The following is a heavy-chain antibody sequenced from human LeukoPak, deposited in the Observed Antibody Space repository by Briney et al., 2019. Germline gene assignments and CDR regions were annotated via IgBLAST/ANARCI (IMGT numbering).Heavy chain of an antibody. Sequence: ASETLSLTCTVSGGSISSGSYYWSWIRQPPGKGLEWIGYIYYSGSTNYNPSLKSRVTISVDTSKNQFSLKLSSVTAADTAVYYCARIDSSGYPIYWYFDLWGRGTLVTVSS. D-gene: IGHD3-22*01. V-gene: IGHV4-61*01. CDR3: ARIDSSGYPIYWYFDL. J-gene: IGHJ2*01. CDR1: GGSISSGSYY. CDR2: IYYSGST.